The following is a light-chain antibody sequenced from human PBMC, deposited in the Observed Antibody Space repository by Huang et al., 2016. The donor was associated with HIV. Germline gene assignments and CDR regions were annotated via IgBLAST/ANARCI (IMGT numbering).Light chain of an antibody. CDR3: QQYSKWPPNT. V-gene: IGKV3-15*01. J-gene: IGKJ2*01. CDR2: GAS. CDR1: QSVNSK. Sequence: EIVMTQSPATLSLSPGERATLSCSASQSVNSKLAWYQQKPGQAPRLLIYGASTRASGVPGRFSGSGSGTEFTLTISSLQSEDFAVYYCQQYSKWPPNTFGQGTKLESK.